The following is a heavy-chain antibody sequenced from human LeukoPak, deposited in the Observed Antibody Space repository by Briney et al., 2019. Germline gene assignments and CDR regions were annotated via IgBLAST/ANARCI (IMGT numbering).Heavy chain of an antibody. CDR3: AKDPYFSGWAKSYHSYYMDV. J-gene: IGHJ6*03. D-gene: IGHD6-25*01. CDR2: IRYDGSNK. Sequence: PGGSLRLSCAASGFTFNNYGMHWVRQAPGKGLEWVTFIRYDGSNKYYADSVKGRFTISRDNSKNTLYLQMNSLTTEDTAVYCCAKDPYFSGWAKSYHSYYMDVWAKGPRSLSP. CDR1: GFTFNNYG. V-gene: IGHV3-30*02.